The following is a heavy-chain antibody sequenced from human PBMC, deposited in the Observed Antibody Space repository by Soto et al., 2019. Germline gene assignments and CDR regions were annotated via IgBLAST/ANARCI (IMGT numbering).Heavy chain of an antibody. Sequence: QGQLEQSGAEVRKPGSSVKFSCKASGGSFSSYAISWVRQAPGRWLEWMGGIVPVLGTANSAQKFQGRVAFSTDDSSATAYMELSSLKSEDTSVYYCARDSPGGGYYYGMDVWGQGTTVIVS. CDR2: IVPVLGTA. D-gene: IGHD3-16*01. J-gene: IGHJ6*02. CDR1: GGSFSSYA. V-gene: IGHV1-69*01. CDR3: ARDSPGGGYYYGMDV.